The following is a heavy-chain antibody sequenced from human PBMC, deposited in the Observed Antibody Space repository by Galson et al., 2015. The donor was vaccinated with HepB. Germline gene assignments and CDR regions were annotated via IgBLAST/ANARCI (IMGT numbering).Heavy chain of an antibody. Sequence: SLRLSCAASGFTFSSYAMHWVRQAPGKGLEWVAVISYDGSNKYYADSVKGRFTISRDNSKNTLYLQMNSLRAEDTAVYYCARGSRSAMPYDFWSGYIYYYYYYGMDVWGQGTTVTVSS. D-gene: IGHD3-3*01. CDR1: GFTFSSYA. CDR2: ISYDGSNK. V-gene: IGHV3-30*04. CDR3: ARGSRSAMPYDFWSGYIYYYYYYGMDV. J-gene: IGHJ6*02.